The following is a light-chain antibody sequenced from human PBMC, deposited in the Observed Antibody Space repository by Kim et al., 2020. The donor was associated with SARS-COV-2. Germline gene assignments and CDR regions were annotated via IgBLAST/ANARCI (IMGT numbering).Light chain of an antibody. Sequence: SPGDRATLSYSASFFVVDNNLAWYQQNPGQPPRLLIFGASSRVTGTPDKFSGSGSGSEFNLSISRVEPEDSAVYYCQQYGRSPLTFGGGTKVDIK. CDR1: FFVVDNN. CDR2: GAS. V-gene: IGKV3-20*01. CDR3: QQYGRSPLT. J-gene: IGKJ4*01.